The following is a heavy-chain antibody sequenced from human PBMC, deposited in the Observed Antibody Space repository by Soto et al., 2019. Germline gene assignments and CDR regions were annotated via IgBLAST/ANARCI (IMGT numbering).Heavy chain of an antibody. CDR2: IYHRGGT. CDR1: GGSISSGGYC. Sequence: QVQLQESGPGLVKPSETLSFTCNVSGGSISSGGYCWSWIRQLPGKGLEWIGYIYHRGGTYYNPARKRRITISVDTSKNQFSLKMTSVTAADTAVYFCARAPGRMMNALRYYYGLDVWGQGTTVTVSS. D-gene: IGHD2-8*01. V-gene: IGHV4-31*02. CDR3: ARAPGRMMNALRYYYGLDV. J-gene: IGHJ6*02.